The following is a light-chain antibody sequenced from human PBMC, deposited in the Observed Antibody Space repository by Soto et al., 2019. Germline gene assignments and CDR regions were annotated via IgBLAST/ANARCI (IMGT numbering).Light chain of an antibody. CDR2: KVT. CDR1: SSDVGNYNF. CDR3: TSYTALSTDIL. Sequence: QSVLTQPASVSGSPGQSITISCTGTSSDVGNYNFVSWYQHHAGTAPKLIIYKVTNRPSGVSDRFSGSKSGDTASLTISGLQDEDEADYYCTSYTALSTDILFGGGIKVTVL. V-gene: IGLV2-14*01. J-gene: IGLJ2*01.